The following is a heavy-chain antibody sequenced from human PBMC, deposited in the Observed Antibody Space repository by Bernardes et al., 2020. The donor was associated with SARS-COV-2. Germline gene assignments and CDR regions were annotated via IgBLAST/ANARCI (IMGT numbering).Heavy chain of an antibody. CDR2: ISWNSGSI. J-gene: IGHJ4*02. V-gene: IGHV3-9*01. CDR1: GFTFDDYA. CDR3: AKLHYGDYGSGDY. Sequence: GGSLRLSCAASGFTFDDYAMHWVRQAPGKGLEWVSGISWNSGSIGYADSVKGRFTISRDNAKNSLYLQMNSLRAEDTALYYCAKLHYGDYGSGDYWGQGTLVTVSS. D-gene: IGHD4-17*01.